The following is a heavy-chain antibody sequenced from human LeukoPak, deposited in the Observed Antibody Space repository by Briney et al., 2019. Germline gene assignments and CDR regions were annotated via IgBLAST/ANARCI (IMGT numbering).Heavy chain of an antibody. CDR1: GGSMSSYY. V-gene: IGHV4-59*01. D-gene: IGHD2-15*01. J-gene: IGHJ6*02. Sequence: SETLSLTCTVSGGSMSSYYWSWIRQPPGKGPGWIGYIYYSGTTSYNPSLKGRVTISIDTSNNHFSLKLRSVTAGDTAVYYCARGWPDYYSMDIWGPGTTVTVSS. CDR3: ARGWPDYYSMDI. CDR2: IYYSGTT.